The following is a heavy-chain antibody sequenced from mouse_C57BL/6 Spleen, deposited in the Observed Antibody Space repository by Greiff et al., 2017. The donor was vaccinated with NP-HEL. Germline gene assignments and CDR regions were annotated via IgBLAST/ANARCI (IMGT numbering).Heavy chain of an antibody. CDR1: GFSLTSYG. J-gene: IGHJ2*01. D-gene: IGHD1-1*01. CDR2: VWSGGST. Sequence: QVQLKESGPGLVQPSQSLSITCTVSGFSLTSYGVHWVRQSPGKGLEWLGVVWSGGSTDYNAAFISRLSISKDNSKSQVFFKMNSPQADDTAIYYCARNYYGSSYFDYWGQGTTLTVSS. V-gene: IGHV2-2*01. CDR3: ARNYYGSSYFDY.